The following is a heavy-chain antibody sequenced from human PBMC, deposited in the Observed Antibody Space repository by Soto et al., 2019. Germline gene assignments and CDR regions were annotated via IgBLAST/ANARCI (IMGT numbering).Heavy chain of an antibody. CDR2: INAGNGNT. V-gene: IGHV1-3*01. D-gene: IGHD3-3*02. CDR1: GYSFTSYT. CDR3: ASSIHGYLQESTFEI. J-gene: IGHJ3*02. Sequence: QVQLVQSGAEVKKPGASVNVSCKASGYSFTSYTMHWVRQAPGKRLEWMGWINAGNGNTKYSPKFQVRVTITRDTAAITAYMEPRTLRSEVTALYFFASSIHGYLQESTFEIWGQGTMVTVSS.